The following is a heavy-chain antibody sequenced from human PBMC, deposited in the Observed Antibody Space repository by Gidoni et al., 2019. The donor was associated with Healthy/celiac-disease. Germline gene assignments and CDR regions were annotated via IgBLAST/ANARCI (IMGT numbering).Heavy chain of an antibody. CDR3: ARAGYCSGGSCYSEEADY. CDR2: ISSSSSYI. CDR1: GFTFSSYS. V-gene: IGHV3-21*06. Sequence: EVQLVESGGGLVKPGGSLRLSRAASGFTFSSYSMNWVRQAPGKGLEWVSSISSSSSYIYYADSVKGRFTISRDNAKNSLYLQMNSLRAEDTAVYYCARAGYCSGGSCYSEEADYWGQGTLVTVSS. J-gene: IGHJ4*02. D-gene: IGHD2-15*01.